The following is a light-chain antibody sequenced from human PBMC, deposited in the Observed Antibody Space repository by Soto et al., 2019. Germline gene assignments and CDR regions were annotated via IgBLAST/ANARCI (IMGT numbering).Light chain of an antibody. J-gene: IGKJ1*01. V-gene: IGKV1-39*01. Sequence: IHMTQSPSSLSASVGDRVTITCRASETISHYLNWYQQKPGKAPKLLIYGASKLQSGVPSRFSGSGSGTEFTLTINSLQPEDSATYYCQQAYSTPWTFGQGTKVDIK. CDR2: GAS. CDR1: ETISHY. CDR3: QQAYSTPWT.